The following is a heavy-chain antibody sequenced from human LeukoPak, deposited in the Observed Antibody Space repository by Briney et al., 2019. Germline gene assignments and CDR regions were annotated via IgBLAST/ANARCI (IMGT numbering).Heavy chain of an antibody. CDR1: GGTFSKYT. Sequence: GASVKVSCKASGGTFSKYTISWVRQAPGQGLEWMGGIIPIFGTANYAQKSQGRVTITADESTSTAYMELSSLRSEDTAVYYCARSSYYYYYDSSGYYWFDPWGQGTLVTVSS. V-gene: IGHV1-69*13. CDR2: IIPIFGTA. CDR3: ARSSYYYYYDSSGYYWFDP. D-gene: IGHD3-22*01. J-gene: IGHJ5*02.